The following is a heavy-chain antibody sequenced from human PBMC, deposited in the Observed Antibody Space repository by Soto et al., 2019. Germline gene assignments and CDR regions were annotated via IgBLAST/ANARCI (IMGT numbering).Heavy chain of an antibody. D-gene: IGHD2-2*01. V-gene: IGHV4-39*01. CDR1: GGSVSISTYY. CDR3: ATLPAAMYFYGSDV. Sequence: PSETLSLTCSVSGGSVSISTYYWAWVRQTPGKGLEWLGSILHSGSTYYNPSLKSRLTLSVDTSEDQFSLNLSSVTATDTGVYYCATLPAAMYFYGSDVWGPGTTVIVSS. J-gene: IGHJ6*02. CDR2: ILHSGST.